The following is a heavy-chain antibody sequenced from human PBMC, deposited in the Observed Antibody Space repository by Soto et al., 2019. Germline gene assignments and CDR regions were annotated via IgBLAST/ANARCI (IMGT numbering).Heavy chain of an antibody. Sequence: EVQLVESGGGLVQPGGSLRLSCAASGFTFSSYSMNWVRQAPGKGLEWVSYISSSSSTIYYADSVKGRFTISRDNAKNSLYLQMNSLRDEDTAVYYCARDPVHKSTMVRGAHDAFDIWGQGTMVTVSS. J-gene: IGHJ3*02. CDR3: ARDPVHKSTMVRGAHDAFDI. CDR2: ISSSSSTI. V-gene: IGHV3-48*02. CDR1: GFTFSSYS. D-gene: IGHD3-10*01.